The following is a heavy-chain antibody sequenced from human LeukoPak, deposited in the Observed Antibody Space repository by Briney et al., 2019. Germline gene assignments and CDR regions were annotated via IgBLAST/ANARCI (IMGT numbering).Heavy chain of an antibody. CDR3: ARSGSYDFWSGYYPFEY. Sequence: GASVKFSCKASGYTFNGYYMHCVRQAPGQGLEWMGWINPNSGGTNYAQKFQLRVTMTRDTSLITAYMERSRPISDDTAVYCCARSGSYDFWSGYYPFEYWGPGTLVTVS. V-gene: IGHV1-2*02. D-gene: IGHD3-3*01. CDR1: GYTFNGYY. J-gene: IGHJ4*02. CDR2: INPNSGGT.